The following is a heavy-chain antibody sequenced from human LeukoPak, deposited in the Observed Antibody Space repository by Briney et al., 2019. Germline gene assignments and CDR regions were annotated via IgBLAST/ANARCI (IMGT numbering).Heavy chain of an antibody. CDR1: GFNFGTYA. CDR3: ARGAILGGYNLIDD. CDR2: ILSDGSLE. Sequence: GRSLRLSCAAPGFNFGTYAMHWVRQAPGKGLEWVAVILSDGSLENSANSVRGRFIISRDNSKKTLFLQMNRLRIEDTAVYYCARGAILGGYNLIDDWGQGTLVTVSS. V-gene: IGHV3-30*04. D-gene: IGHD1-26*01. J-gene: IGHJ4*02.